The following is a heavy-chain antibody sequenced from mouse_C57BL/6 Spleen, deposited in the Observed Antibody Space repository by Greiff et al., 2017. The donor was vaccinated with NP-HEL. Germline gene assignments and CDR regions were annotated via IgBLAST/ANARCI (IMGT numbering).Heavy chain of an antibody. D-gene: IGHD3-2*02. Sequence: VQLQQPGAELVKPGASVKLSCKASGYTFTSYWMQWVKQRPGQGLEWIGVIDPSDSYTNSNQTFKGKATLTVDTSSGTAYMQLSSLTSEDSAVYYCARRGSSSGPLGYWGQNTPLTVSS. J-gene: IGHJ2*01. CDR2: IDPSDSYT. CDR3: ARRGSSSGPLGY. CDR1: GYTFTSYW. V-gene: IGHV1-50*01.